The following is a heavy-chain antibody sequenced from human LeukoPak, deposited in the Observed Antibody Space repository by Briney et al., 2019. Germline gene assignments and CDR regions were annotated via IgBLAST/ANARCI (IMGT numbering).Heavy chain of an antibody. CDR3: ARVKCTNGVCRNWFDP. D-gene: IGHD2-8*01. Sequence: ASMKVSCKASGYTFTGYYMHWVRQAPGQGLEWMGRINPNSGGTNYAQKFQGRVTMTRGTSISTAYMELSRLRSDDTAVYYCARVKCTNGVCRNWFDPWGQGTLVTVSS. V-gene: IGHV1-2*06. J-gene: IGHJ5*02. CDR1: GYTFTGYY. CDR2: INPNSGGT.